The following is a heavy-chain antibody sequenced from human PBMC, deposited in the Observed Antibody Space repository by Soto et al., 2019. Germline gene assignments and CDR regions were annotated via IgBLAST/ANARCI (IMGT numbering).Heavy chain of an antibody. CDR1: GDSISNTNYY. J-gene: IGHJ6*04. V-gene: IGHV4-39*01. D-gene: IGHD3-10*01. CDR3: ARSWYYGSGSYYGMDV. CDR2: MFYSGGST. Sequence: PSETLSLTCSVSGDSISNTNYYWGWIRQPPGKGLEWIGSMFYSGGSTYYKPSLKSRVSISLDTSNNQFSLKLSSVTAADTAVYYCARSWYYGSGSYYGMDVCGEGTTVTVSS.